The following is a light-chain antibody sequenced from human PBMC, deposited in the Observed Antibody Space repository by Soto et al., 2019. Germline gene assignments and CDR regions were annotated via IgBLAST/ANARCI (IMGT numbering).Light chain of an antibody. Sequence: DIPLTQSPSTLSASVGDRVTITCRASQSITNWLAWYQQKPGKAPKVLIHMASSLKSGVPSRFSGSGSGTEFTLTITSLQPDDSATYYCQQYNSLSSVSFGGGTKVEI. CDR1: QSITNW. CDR3: QQYNSLSSVS. J-gene: IGKJ4*01. V-gene: IGKV1-5*03. CDR2: MAS.